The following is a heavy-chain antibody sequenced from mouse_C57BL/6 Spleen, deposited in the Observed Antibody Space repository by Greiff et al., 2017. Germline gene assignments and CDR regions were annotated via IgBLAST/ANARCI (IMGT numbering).Heavy chain of an antibody. CDR3: ARFHSKGDY. CDR2: IDPSASYT. CDR1: GYTFTSYW. J-gene: IGHJ2*01. Sequence: QVQLQQPGAELVMPGASVKLSCKASGYTFTSYWMHWVKQRPGQGLEWIGEIDPSASYTNYNQKFKGKSTLTVDKSSITAYMQLSSLTSEDSAVYYCARFHSKGDYWGQGTTLTVSS. V-gene: IGHV1-69*01. D-gene: IGHD2-5*01.